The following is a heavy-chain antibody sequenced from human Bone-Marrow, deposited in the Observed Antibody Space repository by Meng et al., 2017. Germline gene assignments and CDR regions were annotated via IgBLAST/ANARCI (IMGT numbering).Heavy chain of an antibody. D-gene: IGHD3-10*01. CDR1: GFTFRAYS. J-gene: IGHJ4*02. V-gene: IGHV3-48*04. CDR3: ARGTYDSGSYPFDY. Sequence: GESLKISCTASGFTFRAYSLNWVRQAPGKGLEWVSYISSSGSTIYYADSVKGRFTISRDNAKNSLYLQMNSLRAEDTAVYYCARGTYDSGSYPFDYWGQGTLVTGS. CDR2: ISSSGSTI.